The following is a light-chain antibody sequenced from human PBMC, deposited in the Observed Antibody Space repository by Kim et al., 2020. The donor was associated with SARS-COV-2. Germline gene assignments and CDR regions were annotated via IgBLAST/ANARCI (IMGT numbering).Light chain of an antibody. CDR3: NSRDSSGNHYV. V-gene: IGLV3-19*01. J-gene: IGLJ1*01. CDR1: RLRSYY. Sequence: ALGPTVRITCQGDRLRSYYASWYQQKPGQAPVLVIYGKNNRPSGIPDRFSGSSSGNTASLTITGAQAEDEADYYCNSRDSSGNHYVFGTGTKVTVL. CDR2: GKN.